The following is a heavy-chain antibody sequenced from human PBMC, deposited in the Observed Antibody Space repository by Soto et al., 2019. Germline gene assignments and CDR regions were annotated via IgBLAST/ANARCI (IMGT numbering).Heavy chain of an antibody. V-gene: IGHV4-59*01. J-gene: IGHJ5*02. Sequence: KSSETLSLTCTVSGGSISSYYWSWIRQPPGKGLEWIGYIYYSGSTNYNPSLKSRVTISVDTSKNQFSLKLSSVTAADTAVYYCAGAPSYNYDILTSHLAWGQGTLVTVSS. CDR3: AGAPSYNYDILTSHLA. CDR1: GGSISSYY. CDR2: IYYSGST. D-gene: IGHD3-9*01.